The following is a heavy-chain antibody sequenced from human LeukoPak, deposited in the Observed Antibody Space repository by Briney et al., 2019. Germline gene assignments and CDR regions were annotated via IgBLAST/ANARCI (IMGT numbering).Heavy chain of an antibody. D-gene: IGHD3-22*01. Sequence: GGSLRLSCTASGFSFSSYWMNWVRQAPGKGLEWVANKKQVGNEKYYVDSVKGRFTISRDNAKKSPYLQMNSLRAEDTAVYYCAREGADYYDSSGYYPSWYFDLWGRGTLVTVSS. CDR2: KKQVGNEK. V-gene: IGHV3-7*01. CDR3: AREGADYYDSSGYYPSWYFDL. J-gene: IGHJ2*01. CDR1: GFSFSSYW.